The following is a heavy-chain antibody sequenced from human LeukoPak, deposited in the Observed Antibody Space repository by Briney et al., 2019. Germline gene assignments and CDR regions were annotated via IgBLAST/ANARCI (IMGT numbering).Heavy chain of an antibody. CDR2: ISSSSSYT. D-gene: IGHD2-2*01. CDR3: ARDGGCSSTSCYVSWFDP. J-gene: IGHJ5*02. CDR1: GFTFSSYG. V-gene: IGHV3-21*05. Sequence: PGGSLRLSCAASGFTFSSYGMHWVRQAPGKGLEWVSYISSSSSYTNYADPVKGRFTISRDNAKNSLYLQMNSLRAEDTAVYYCARDGGCSSTSCYVSWFDPWGQGTLVTVSS.